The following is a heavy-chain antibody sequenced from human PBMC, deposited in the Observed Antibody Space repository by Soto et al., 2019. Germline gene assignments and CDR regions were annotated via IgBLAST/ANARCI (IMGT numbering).Heavy chain of an antibody. CDR2: IYYSGST. D-gene: IGHD2-15*01. CDR3: ARTYCSGGSCYWNYYYYFMDV. J-gene: IGHJ6*03. V-gene: IGHV4-39*01. Sequence: SETLSLTCTVSGGSISSSSYYWGWIRQPPGKGLEWIGSIYYSGSTYYNPSPKSRVTISVDTSKNQFSLKLSSVTAADTAVYYCARTYCSGGSCYWNYYYYFMDVWGKGTTVIVSS. CDR1: GGSISSSSYY.